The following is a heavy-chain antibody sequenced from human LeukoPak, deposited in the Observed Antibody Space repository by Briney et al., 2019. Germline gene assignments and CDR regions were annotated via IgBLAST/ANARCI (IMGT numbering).Heavy chain of an antibody. D-gene: IGHD3-22*01. Sequence: VKVSCKASGGTFSSYAISWVRQAPGQVLEWMRGIIPIFGTANYAQKFQGRVTITTDESTSTAYMELSSLRSEDTAVYYCARPRDPPYYYDSSGWNDAFDSWGHGTIVTVSS. CDR2: IIPIFGTA. V-gene: IGHV1-69*05. J-gene: IGHJ3*02. CDR3: ARPRDPPYYYDSSGWNDAFDS. CDR1: GGTFSSYA.